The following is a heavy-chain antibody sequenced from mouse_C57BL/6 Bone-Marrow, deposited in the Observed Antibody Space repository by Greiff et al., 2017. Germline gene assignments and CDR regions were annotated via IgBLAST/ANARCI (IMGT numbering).Heavy chain of an antibody. J-gene: IGHJ4*01. V-gene: IGHV5-2*03. Sequence: DVMLVESGGGLVQPGESLKLSCESNEYEFPSHDMSWVRKTPEKRLELVAAINSDGGSTYYPDTMERRFIISRDNTKKTLYLQMSSLGSEDTALYYCARRGSYYSNSSYAMDYRGQGTSVPVPS. CDR3: ARRGSYYSNSSYAMDY. D-gene: IGHD2-5*01. CDR2: INSDGGST. CDR1: EYEFPSHD.